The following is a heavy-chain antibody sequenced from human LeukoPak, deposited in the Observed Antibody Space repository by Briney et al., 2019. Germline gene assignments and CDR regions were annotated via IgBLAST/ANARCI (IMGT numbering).Heavy chain of an antibody. CDR1: GFTFSDYY. CDR2: ISSSGSTI. V-gene: IGHV3-11*01. J-gene: IGHJ4*02. CDR3: ARGRYSSGWYEARPYYYFDY. Sequence: GGSLRLSCAASGFTFSDYYMSWIRQAPGKGLGWVSYISSSGSTIYYADSVKGRFTISRDNAKNSLYLQMNSLRAEDTAVYYCARGRYSSGWYEARPYYYFDYWGQGTLVTVSS. D-gene: IGHD6-19*01.